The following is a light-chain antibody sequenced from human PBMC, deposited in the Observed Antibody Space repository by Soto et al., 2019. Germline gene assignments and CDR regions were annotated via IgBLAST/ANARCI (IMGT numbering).Light chain of an antibody. CDR3: AAWDDSLSGWV. CDR2: RNN. J-gene: IGLJ3*02. V-gene: IGLV1-47*01. CDR1: RPNIGRNG. Sequence: QSVLTQPPSASGTPGQRVTISCSGSRPNIGRNGVYWYQQLPGTAPKLLIYRNNQRPSGVPDRFSGSKSGTSASLAISGLRSEDEADYYCAAWDDSLSGWVFGGGTKLTVL.